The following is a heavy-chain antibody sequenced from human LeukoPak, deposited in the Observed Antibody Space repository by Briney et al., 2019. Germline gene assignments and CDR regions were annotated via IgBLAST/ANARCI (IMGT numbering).Heavy chain of an antibody. Sequence: GGSLRLSCAASGFTFSSYGMHWVRQAPGKGLEWVAFIRYDGSNKYYADSVKGRFTISRDNSKNTLYLQMNSLRAEDTAVYYCAKDSTKMATTGPTDYWGQGTLVTVSS. CDR1: GFTFSSYG. CDR2: IRYDGSNK. V-gene: IGHV3-30*02. CDR3: AKDSTKMATTGPTDY. J-gene: IGHJ4*02. D-gene: IGHD5-24*01.